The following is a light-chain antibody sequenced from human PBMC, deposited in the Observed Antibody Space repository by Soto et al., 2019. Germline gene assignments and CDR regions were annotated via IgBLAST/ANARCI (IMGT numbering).Light chain of an antibody. CDR1: ETIIDY. V-gene: IGKV1-39*01. CDR2: SAS. CDR3: QQSFSAPRT. J-gene: IGKJ2*01. Sequence: DIQMSQSPSSLSASVGDSVTIPCRASETIIDYLNWYQQQPGEAPKLLIFSASSLHSGVPSRFRGSGSGTHFTLTISSLQPEDFATYFCQQSFSAPRTFGQGTKLQAK.